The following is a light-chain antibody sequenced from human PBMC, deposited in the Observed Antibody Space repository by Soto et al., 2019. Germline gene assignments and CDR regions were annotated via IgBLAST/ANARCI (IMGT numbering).Light chain of an antibody. Sequence: DIQMTQSPSTLSASVGDRVTITCRASQSISDSLAWYQQKPGKAPYLLISDASSLERGVPSRFSGSGSGTEFTLSISSLQPDDFATYYCQQYHTYPRTFGQGTKVDIK. CDR1: QSISDS. CDR3: QQYHTYPRT. V-gene: IGKV1-5*01. J-gene: IGKJ1*01. CDR2: DAS.